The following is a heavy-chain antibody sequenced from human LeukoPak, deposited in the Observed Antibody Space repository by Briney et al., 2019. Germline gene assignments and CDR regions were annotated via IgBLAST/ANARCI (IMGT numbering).Heavy chain of an antibody. CDR3: ARTYRRGSFDY. D-gene: IGHD3-10*01. V-gene: IGHV3-48*01. CDR1: GFPFSIYS. CDR2: ISSSSSTI. J-gene: IGHJ4*02. Sequence: PGGPLRLSCAASGFPFSIYSMHWVRQAPGKGLEWVSYISSSSSTIYYADSVKGRFTISRDNAKNSLYLQMNSLRAEDTAVYYCARTYRRGSFDYWGQGTLVTVSS.